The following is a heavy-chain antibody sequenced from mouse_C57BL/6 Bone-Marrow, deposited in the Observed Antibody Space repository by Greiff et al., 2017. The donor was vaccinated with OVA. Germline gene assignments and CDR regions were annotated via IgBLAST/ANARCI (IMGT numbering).Heavy chain of an antibody. CDR1: GFTFTDYG. V-gene: IGHV5-17*01. CDR3: ARNYYYAMDY. Sequence: EVKLVESGGGLVKPGGSLKLSCAASGFTFTDYGMHWVRQAPGKGLEWVAYISSGSSTIYYADTVKGRFTISRNNAKNTLFLQMTSLRSEDTSMYYCARNYYYAMDYWGQGTSVTVSS. J-gene: IGHJ4*01. CDR2: ISSGSSTI.